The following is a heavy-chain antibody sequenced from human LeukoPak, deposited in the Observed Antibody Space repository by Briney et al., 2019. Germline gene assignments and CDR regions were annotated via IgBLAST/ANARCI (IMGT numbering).Heavy chain of an antibody. Sequence: GGSLRLSCAACGFTFTTYPMSWVRQAPGKGLEWVSAISASGGGTYYADSVKGRFTISRDNSRSTVFLQMSSLRAEDTAVYYCAKAPHCPNDVCRYFDYWGQGILVTVSS. CDR1: GFTFTTYP. CDR2: ISASGGGT. CDR3: AKAPHCPNDVCRYFDY. J-gene: IGHJ4*02. D-gene: IGHD2-8*01. V-gene: IGHV3-23*01.